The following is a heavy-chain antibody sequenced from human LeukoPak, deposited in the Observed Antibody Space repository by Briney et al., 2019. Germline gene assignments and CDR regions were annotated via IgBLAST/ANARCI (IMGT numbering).Heavy chain of an antibody. J-gene: IGHJ4*02. V-gene: IGHV1-3*03. CDR3: ARGKRVVVPAAAHLTYFDY. CDR2: INAGNGNT. CDR1: GYTFTSYA. Sequence: ASVKVSCMASGYTFTSYAMHWVRQAPGQRLEWMGWINAGNGNTKYSQEFQGRVTITRDTSASTAYMELSSLSSEDMAVYYCARGKRVVVPAAAHLTYFDYWGQGTLVTVSS. D-gene: IGHD2-2*01.